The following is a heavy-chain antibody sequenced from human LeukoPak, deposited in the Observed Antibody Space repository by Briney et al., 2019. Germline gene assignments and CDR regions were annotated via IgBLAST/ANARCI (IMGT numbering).Heavy chain of an antibody. V-gene: IGHV3-30*18. Sequence: PGGSLRLSCAASGFTFSSYGMHWVRQAPGKGLEWVAVISYDGSNKYYADSVKGRFTISRDNSKNTLYLQMSSLRAEDTAVYYCAKEYSSSWYFAYWGQGTLVTVSS. D-gene: IGHD6-13*01. CDR1: GFTFSSYG. J-gene: IGHJ4*02. CDR2: ISYDGSNK. CDR3: AKEYSSSWYFAY.